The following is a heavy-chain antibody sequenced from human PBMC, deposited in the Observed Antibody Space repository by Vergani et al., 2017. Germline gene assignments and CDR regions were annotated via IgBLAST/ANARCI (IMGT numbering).Heavy chain of an antibody. CDR2: ISGSGGST. V-gene: IGHV3-23*01. CDR3: AKANPRNSGYDYLYYYHAMDV. J-gene: IGHJ6*02. D-gene: IGHD5-12*01. Sequence: EVQLLESGGDLVPPGGSLRLSCAASGFTFNHYAMNWVRQAPGKGLAWVSGISGSGGSTYYAGSGKGRFTISRDSSKNTLFLQMNSLSAGDTAVYYCAKANPRNSGYDYLYYYHAMDVWGQGTTVTVSS. CDR1: GFTFNHYA.